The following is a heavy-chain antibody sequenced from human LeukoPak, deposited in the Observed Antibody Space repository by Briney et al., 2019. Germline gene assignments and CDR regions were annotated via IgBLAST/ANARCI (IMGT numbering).Heavy chain of an antibody. Sequence: SETLSLTCTVSNGPITSTKWLSWVRQPPGKGLEWIGEISHTGSKNYNPSFNSRVTMSVDKSKGQFSLSLKSVTAAATDFYYCECSFLVVVVTYGFDIWGRGTVVTVSS. J-gene: IGHJ3*02. CDR2: ISHTGSK. CDR1: NGPITSTKW. V-gene: IGHV4-4*02. CDR3: ECSFLVVVVTYGFDI. D-gene: IGHD2-21*01.